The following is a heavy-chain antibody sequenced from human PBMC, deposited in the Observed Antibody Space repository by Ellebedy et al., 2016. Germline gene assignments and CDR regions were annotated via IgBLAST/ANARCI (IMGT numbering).Heavy chain of an antibody. Sequence: GGSLRLSCAASGFTFSSYGMHWVRQAPGKGLEWVAVIWFDGSNKYHADSVKGRFTISRDDSKNTLYLQMNSLKTEDTAVYFCTTVYRYNYDSVWGQGTLVTVSS. D-gene: IGHD5-18*01. CDR2: IWFDGSNK. V-gene: IGHV3-33*08. J-gene: IGHJ4*02. CDR1: GFTFSSYG. CDR3: TTVYRYNYDSV.